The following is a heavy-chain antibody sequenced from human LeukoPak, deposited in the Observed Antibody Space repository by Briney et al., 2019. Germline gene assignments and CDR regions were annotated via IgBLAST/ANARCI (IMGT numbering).Heavy chain of an antibody. CDR1: GFTFRSYA. V-gene: IGHV3-23*01. D-gene: IGHD6-19*01. Sequence: PGGSLRLPCAASGFTFRSYAIYWVRQAPGKGLEWVSGISGSGGDTYFADSVKDRFTISRDNSKNTVFLQMDRLRAEDTAVYYCAKTTAGYSSGRYPGWPVDYWGQGTLVTVSS. J-gene: IGHJ4*02. CDR3: AKTTAGYSSGRYPGWPVDY. CDR2: ISGSGGDT.